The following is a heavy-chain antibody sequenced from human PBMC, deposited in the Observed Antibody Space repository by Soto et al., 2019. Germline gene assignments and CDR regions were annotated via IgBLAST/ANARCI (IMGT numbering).Heavy chain of an antibody. CDR1: GFAFGAYA. CDR2: ISGAGGNT. D-gene: IGHD2-2*01. V-gene: IGHV3-23*01. J-gene: IGHJ5*02. Sequence: EVQLLESGGGLVQPGGSLRLSCAASGFAFGAYAMTWVRQAPGKGLEWVSVISGAGGNTYYADSVKGRFTVSRDNSKKMLYLEMNSLRVDDTAIYYCAKDPVPQLLPSWWFDPWGQGTRVTVPS. CDR3: AKDPVPQLLPSWWFDP.